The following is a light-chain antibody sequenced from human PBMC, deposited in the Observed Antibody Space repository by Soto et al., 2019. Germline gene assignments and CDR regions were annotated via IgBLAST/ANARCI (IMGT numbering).Light chain of an antibody. CDR1: QSINSY. CDR3: QKSHSAPLT. CDR2: AAS. J-gene: IGKJ1*01. Sequence: DIQMTQSPSSLSASVGDRVTITCRASQSINSYLNWYQQKPERAPKLLIYAASSLQSGVTSRFSGSGAGTDFTLTISSLQPEDFTSYYCQKSHSAPLTFGQGTKVDVK. V-gene: IGKV1-39*01.